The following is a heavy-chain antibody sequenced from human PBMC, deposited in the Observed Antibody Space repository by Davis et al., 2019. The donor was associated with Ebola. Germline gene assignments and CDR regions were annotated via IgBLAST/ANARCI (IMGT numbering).Heavy chain of an antibody. CDR3: AKDYGYSSSFGMDV. CDR1: GFTFDDYA. V-gene: IGHV3-9*01. J-gene: IGHJ6*02. CDR2: ISWNSGSI. Sequence: SLKISCAASGFTFDDYAMHWVRQAPGKGLEWVSGISWNSGSIGYADSVKGRFTISRDNAKNSLYLQMNSLRAEDTALYYCAKDYGYSSSFGMDVWGQGTTVTVSS. D-gene: IGHD6-6*01.